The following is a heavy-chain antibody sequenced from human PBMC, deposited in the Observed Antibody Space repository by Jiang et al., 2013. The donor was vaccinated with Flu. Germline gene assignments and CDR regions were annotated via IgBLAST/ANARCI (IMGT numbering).Heavy chain of an antibody. CDR2: SYHSGSS. V-gene: IGHV4-39*07. CDR3: ARGSRYYFDY. J-gene: IGHJ4*02. CDR1: GGSISSSSYY. Sequence: LLKPSETLSLTCTVSGGSISSSSYYWGWIRQPPGKGLEWIGSSYHSGSSYYNPSLKSRVTISVDTSKNQFSLKLTSVTAADAAVYYCARGSRYYFDYWGQGTLVTVSS.